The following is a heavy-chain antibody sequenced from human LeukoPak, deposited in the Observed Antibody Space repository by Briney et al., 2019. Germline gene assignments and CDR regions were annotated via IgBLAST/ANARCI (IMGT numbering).Heavy chain of an antibody. CDR1: GFTFTSYS. J-gene: IGHJ4*02. Sequence: PGGSLRLSCAASGFTFTSYSMNWVRQAPGKGLEWVSTISGGGGSTYYADSVKGRFTISRDNSKNTLYLQVNSLRAEDTAVYYCARHKENYGDSCLDDDWGQGTLVTVSS. V-gene: IGHV3-23*01. CDR2: ISGGGGST. D-gene: IGHD4-17*01. CDR3: ARHKENYGDSCLDDD.